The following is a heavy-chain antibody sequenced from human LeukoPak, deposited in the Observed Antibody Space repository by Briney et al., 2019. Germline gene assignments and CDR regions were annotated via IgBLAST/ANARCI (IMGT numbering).Heavy chain of an antibody. CDR1: GGSVSSSNYY. J-gene: IGHJ4*02. CDR2: ISYSGRT. D-gene: IGHD5-18*01. Sequence: SETLSLTCTVSGGSVSSSNYYWGWVRQPPGKGLEWVGSISYSGRTYQNPSLKSRVTMSLDTSKNQFSLMLKSVTAADTAVYYCARVVDTAMVPYFDYWGQGTLVTVSS. CDR3: ARVVDTAMVPYFDY. V-gene: IGHV4-39*07.